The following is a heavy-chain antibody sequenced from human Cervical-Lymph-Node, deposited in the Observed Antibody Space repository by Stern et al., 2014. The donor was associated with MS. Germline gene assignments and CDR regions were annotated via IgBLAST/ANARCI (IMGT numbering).Heavy chain of an antibody. V-gene: IGHV1-69*12. CDR1: AGTLSPYA. J-gene: IGHJ4*02. D-gene: IGHD3-22*01. Sequence: QDQLVQSWAEMKRPGSSVKVSCKASAGTLSPYAVTWVRQAPGQGLEWMGGLSPFFATSRYAQQFQGRVTITADEFRTTAYMELSSLRSEDTAVYYCVAVYYCDSGLNCDDPAYDSWGQGTLVTVSS. CDR2: LSPFFATS. CDR3: VAVYYCDSGLNCDDPAYDS.